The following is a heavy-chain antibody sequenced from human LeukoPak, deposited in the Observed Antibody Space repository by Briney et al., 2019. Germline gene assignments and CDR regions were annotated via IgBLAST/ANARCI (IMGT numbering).Heavy chain of an antibody. Sequence: GGSLRLSCAASGFTFSSYRMNWVRQAPGKGLEWVSSISSSSSYMYYADSVRGRFTISRDNAKNSLYLQRNSLRAEYTAVYYCARDIWFGIDAFDIWGQGTMVTVSS. CDR2: ISSSSSYM. CDR1: GFTFSSYR. D-gene: IGHD3-10*01. J-gene: IGHJ3*02. CDR3: ARDIWFGIDAFDI. V-gene: IGHV3-21*01.